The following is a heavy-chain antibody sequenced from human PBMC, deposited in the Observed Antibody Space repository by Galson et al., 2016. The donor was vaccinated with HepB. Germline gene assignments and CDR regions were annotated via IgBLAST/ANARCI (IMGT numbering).Heavy chain of an antibody. J-gene: IGHJ2*01. CDR1: GFTFSTYS. D-gene: IGHD3-16*01. CDR3: ARPPEGDRRYFDL. V-gene: IGHV3-21*01. CDR2: ISITSGYK. Sequence: SLRLSCAASGFTFSTYSMNWVRQAPGKGLEWVSFISITSGYKYYADSLKGRVTISRDNAKNSLYLQMNSPRAEDTAVYYCARPPEGDRRYFDLWGRGTLDTVSS.